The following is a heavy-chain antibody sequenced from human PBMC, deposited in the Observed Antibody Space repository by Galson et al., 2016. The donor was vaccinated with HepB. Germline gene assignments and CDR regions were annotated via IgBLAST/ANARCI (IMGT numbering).Heavy chain of an antibody. V-gene: IGHV6-1*01. CDR1: GDSVSSNSAT. CDR2: TYYRSAWLD. D-gene: IGHD2-15*01. CDR3: ARERRYCTDGSCYSFDY. Sequence: CAISGDSVSSNSATWNWIRQSPSRGLEWLGRTYYRSAWLDDYAISVESRISINPDTSKNRFSLHLNSVTPEDTAVYYCARERRYCTDGSCYSFDYWGLGTLVTVSS. J-gene: IGHJ4*02.